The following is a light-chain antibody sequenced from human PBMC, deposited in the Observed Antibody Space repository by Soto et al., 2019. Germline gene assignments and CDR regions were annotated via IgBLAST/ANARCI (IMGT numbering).Light chain of an antibody. CDR1: QSIDTY. CDR3: QQNQDIPPT. V-gene: IGKV1-39*01. CDR2: VAS. Sequence: DIQMTQSPSSLSASVGDRVTVTCRASQSIDTYLNWSQQRPGQAPKLLIYVASTLHSGVPSRFSGSASGTHFTLTISSLQPEDFATYYCQQNQDIPPTFGQGTRVERK. J-gene: IGKJ1*01.